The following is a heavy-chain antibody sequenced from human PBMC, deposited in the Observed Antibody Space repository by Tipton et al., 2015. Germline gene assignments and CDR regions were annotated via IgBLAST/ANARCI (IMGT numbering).Heavy chain of an antibody. CDR1: GYSFGTHW. CDR2: IYPSDSNT. J-gene: IGHJ3*02. D-gene: IGHD6-13*01. V-gene: IGHV5-51*01. Sequence: QSGPEVKKPGESLKISCKGSGYSFGTHWIDWVRQMPGKGLEWMGMIYPSDSNTRYSTSFQGQVPISADKSITTAHLQRSSLKASDTAIYYRARRGGRETVDGNDVLDIWGQGTLVTVS. CDR3: ARRGGRETVDGNDVLDI.